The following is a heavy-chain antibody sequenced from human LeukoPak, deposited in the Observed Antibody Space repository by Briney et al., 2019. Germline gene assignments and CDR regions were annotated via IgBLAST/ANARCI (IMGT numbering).Heavy chain of an antibody. Sequence: GGSLRLSCAASGFTFSSYWMSWVRQAPGKGLEWVSVITGSGGNTYYADSVKGRFTISKDNSKNTVYLQMSSLRVDDTAVYYCAKAASSSWPSYYYGMDVWGKGTTVTVSS. D-gene: IGHD6-13*01. V-gene: IGHV3-23*01. J-gene: IGHJ6*04. CDR1: GFTFSSYW. CDR2: ITGSGGNT. CDR3: AKAASSSWPSYYYGMDV.